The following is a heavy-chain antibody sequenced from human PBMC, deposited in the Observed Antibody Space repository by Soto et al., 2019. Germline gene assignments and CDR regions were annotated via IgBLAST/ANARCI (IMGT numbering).Heavy chain of an antibody. J-gene: IGHJ6*03. V-gene: IGHV3-74*01. D-gene: IGHD3-10*01. CDR3: ARDAGFGSIPLRELLARGYMDI. Sequence: PVGSLRLSCAVSGFTFSSHCMNWVRQAPGKGLVWVSRINSDGSSTSYADSVKGRFTISRDNAKNTLYLQMNSLRAEDTAVYYCARDAGFGSIPLRELLARGYMDIWGKGTTVTVYS. CDR1: GFTFSSHC. CDR2: INSDGSST.